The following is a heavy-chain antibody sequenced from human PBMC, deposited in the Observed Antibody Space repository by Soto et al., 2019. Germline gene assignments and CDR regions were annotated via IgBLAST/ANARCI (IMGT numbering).Heavy chain of an antibody. Sequence: GGSLRLSCAASGFTFSSYAMHWVRQAPGKGLEWVAVISYDGSNKYYADSVKGRFTISRDNSKNTLYLQMNSLRAEDTAVYYCARVIAGYSYASSFDYWGQGTLVTVSS. J-gene: IGHJ4*02. CDR3: ARVIAGYSYASSFDY. D-gene: IGHD5-18*01. CDR2: ISYDGSNK. V-gene: IGHV3-30-3*01. CDR1: GFTFSSYA.